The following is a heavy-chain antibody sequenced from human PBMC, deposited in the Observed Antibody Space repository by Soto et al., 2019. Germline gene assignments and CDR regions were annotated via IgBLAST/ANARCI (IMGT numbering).Heavy chain of an antibody. Sequence: GSLRLSCAASGFTFSSYAMSWVRQAPGKGLEWVSAISGSGGSTYYADSVKGRFTISRDNSKNTLYLQMNSLRAEDTAVYYCARDEGDLYYDFWSGYCDYWGQGTLVTVSS. CDR1: GFTFSSYA. V-gene: IGHV3-23*01. J-gene: IGHJ4*02. CDR3: ARDEGDLYYDFWSGYCDY. CDR2: ISGSGGST. D-gene: IGHD3-3*01.